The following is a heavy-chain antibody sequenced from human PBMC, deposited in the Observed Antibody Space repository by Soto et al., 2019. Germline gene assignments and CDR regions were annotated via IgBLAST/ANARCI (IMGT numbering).Heavy chain of an antibody. V-gene: IGHV4-30-4*07. D-gene: IGHD6-19*01. CDR1: GGSISSGGYS. Sequence: PSETLSLTCAVSGGSISSGGYSWSWIRQPPGKGLEWIGYIYYSGNTYYNPSLKSRVTISVDTSKNQFSLKLSSVTAADTAVYYWARALDSSGWSVVSMDVWGQGTTVTVSS. J-gene: IGHJ6*02. CDR3: ARALDSSGWSVVSMDV. CDR2: IYYSGNT.